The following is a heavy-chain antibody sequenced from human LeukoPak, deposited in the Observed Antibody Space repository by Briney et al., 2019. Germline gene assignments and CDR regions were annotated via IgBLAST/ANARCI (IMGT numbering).Heavy chain of an antibody. CDR3: ATDISLSSGYVY. CDR2: FDPEDGET. J-gene: IGHJ4*02. V-gene: IGHV1-24*01. Sequence: ASVKVSCKVSGYTLTELSMHWVRQAPGKGLEWMGGFDPEDGETIYAQKFQGRVTMTEDTSTDTAYMELSSLRPEDTAVYYCATDISLSSGYVYWGQGTLVTVSS. D-gene: IGHD3-22*01. CDR1: GYTLTELS.